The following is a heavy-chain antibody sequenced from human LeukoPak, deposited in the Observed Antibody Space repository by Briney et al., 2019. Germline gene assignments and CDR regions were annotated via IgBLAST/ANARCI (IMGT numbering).Heavy chain of an antibody. CDR3: ARGYYYYGSGNYDALDI. Sequence: GGSLRLSCAASGFSFDEYTMHWVRQAPGKGLKWVSLISWNGGSTYYADSVKGRFTISRDNSKNSLYLQMNSLRTEDTALYYCARGYYYYGSGNYDALDIWGQGTMVTVSS. D-gene: IGHD3-10*01. CDR2: ISWNGGST. J-gene: IGHJ3*02. V-gene: IGHV3-43*01. CDR1: GFSFDEYT.